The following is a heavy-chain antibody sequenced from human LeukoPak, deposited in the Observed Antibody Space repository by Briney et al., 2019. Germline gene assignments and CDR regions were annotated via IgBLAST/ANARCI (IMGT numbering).Heavy chain of an antibody. CDR2: INIDGHDT. J-gene: IGHJ4*02. D-gene: IGHD6-6*01. Sequence: GGSLRLSCVVSEWLFSNNWMSWVRQVPGKGLEWVSSINIDGHDTRYADSVRGRFTISRDNVKNLLYLQMNSLTVEDTATYYCAGEPRQLAYWGQGTQVTVSS. V-gene: IGHV3-7*03. CDR1: EWLFSNNW. CDR3: AGEPRQLAY.